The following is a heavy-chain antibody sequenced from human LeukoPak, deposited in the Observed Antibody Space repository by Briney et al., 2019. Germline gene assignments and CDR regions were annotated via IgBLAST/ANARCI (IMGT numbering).Heavy chain of an antibody. Sequence: GGSLRLSCAASGFTFSSYDMHWVRQATGKGLEWVSAIGTAGDTYYPGSVKGRFTISRDNSKNTLYLQMNSLRAEDTAVYYCAKDHGGLYGATLPDYWGQGTLVTVSS. J-gene: IGHJ4*02. CDR3: AKDHGGLYGATLPDY. D-gene: IGHD4-17*01. V-gene: IGHV3-13*01. CDR2: IGTAGDT. CDR1: GFTFSSYD.